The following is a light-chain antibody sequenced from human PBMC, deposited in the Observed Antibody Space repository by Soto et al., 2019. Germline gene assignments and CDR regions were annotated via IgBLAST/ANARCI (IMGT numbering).Light chain of an antibody. CDR1: SSDVGGYDY. J-gene: IGLJ1*01. CDR3: CSYAGTYTLLYG. V-gene: IGLV2-11*01. CDR2: DVS. Sequence: QSALTQPRSVSGSPGQSVTISCTGTSSDVGGYDYVSWYQQHPGKAPKLIIYDVSERPSGVPDRFSGSKSGNTASLTISGLQAEDEAYYYCCSYAGTYTLLYGFGTGTK.